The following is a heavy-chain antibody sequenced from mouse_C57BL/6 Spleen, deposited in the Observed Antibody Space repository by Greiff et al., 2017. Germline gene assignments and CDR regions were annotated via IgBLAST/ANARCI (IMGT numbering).Heavy chain of an antibody. V-gene: IGHV5-6*01. J-gene: IGHJ3*01. CDR2: ISSGGSYT. Sequence: EVQRVESGGDLVKPGGSLKLSCAASGFTFSSYGMSWVRQTPDKRLEWVATISSGGSYTYYPDSVKGRFTISRDNAKNTLYLQMSSLKSEDTAMYYGARRDDYDGRWFAYWGQGTMVTVSA. CDR3: ARRDDYDGRWFAY. D-gene: IGHD2-4*01. CDR1: GFTFSSYG.